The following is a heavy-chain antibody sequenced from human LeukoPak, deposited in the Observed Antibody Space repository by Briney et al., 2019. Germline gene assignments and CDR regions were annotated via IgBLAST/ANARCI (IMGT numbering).Heavy chain of an antibody. J-gene: IGHJ4*02. D-gene: IGHD1-26*01. V-gene: IGHV1-24*01. CDR3: ATVSTGRYARL. CDR1: GYTLTELS. Sequence: ASVKDSCKVSGYTLTELSMHWVRQAPGKGLEWMGGFDPEDGETIYAQKFQGRVTMTEDTSTDTAYMELSSLRSEDTAVYYCATVSTGRYARLWRQGPRVTVSS. CDR2: FDPEDGET.